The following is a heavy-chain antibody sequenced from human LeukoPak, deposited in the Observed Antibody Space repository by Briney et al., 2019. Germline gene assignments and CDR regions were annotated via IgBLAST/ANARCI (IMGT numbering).Heavy chain of an antibody. CDR2: IYHSGST. CDR3: ARVKYYYDSSGYQYYFDY. D-gene: IGHD3-22*01. J-gene: IGHJ4*02. CDR1: GGSISSSNW. V-gene: IGHV4-4*02. Sequence: SGTLSLTCAVSGGSISSSNWWSWVRQPPGKGLEWIGEIYHSGSTNYNPSLKSRVTISVDKSKNQFSLKLSSVTAADTAVYYCARVKYYYDSSGYQYYFDYWGQGTLITVSS.